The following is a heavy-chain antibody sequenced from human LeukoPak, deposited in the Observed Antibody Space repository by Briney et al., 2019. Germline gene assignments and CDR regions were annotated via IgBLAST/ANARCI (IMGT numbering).Heavy chain of an antibody. CDR2: IWYDGSNK. J-gene: IGHJ4*02. D-gene: IGHD2-8*01. CDR3: ARVSRHCTNGVCYTPDY. V-gene: IGHV3-33*01. Sequence: GRSLRLSCAASGFTFSSYGMHWVRQAPGKGLEWVAVIWYDGSNKYYADSVKGRFTISRDNSKNTLYLQMNSLRAEDTAVYYCARVSRHCTNGVCYTPDYWGQGTLVTVSS. CDR1: GFTFSSYG.